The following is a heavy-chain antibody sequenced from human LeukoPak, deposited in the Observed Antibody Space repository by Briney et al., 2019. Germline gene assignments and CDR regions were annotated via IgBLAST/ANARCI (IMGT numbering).Heavy chain of an antibody. D-gene: IGHD7-27*01. V-gene: IGHV6-1*01. J-gene: IGHJ3*02. CDR1: GDGLSVSSDV. Sequence: SQTLSLTCAISGDGLSVSSDVWNWVRQPPSSGLEWLGRTYYKSKWHNDYAVSVKSRITISPDTSKNQPSLHLNSVTPEDTAVYYCARDADWGYDAYDIWGQGTMVTVSS. CDR3: ARDADWGYDAYDI. CDR2: TYYKSKWHN.